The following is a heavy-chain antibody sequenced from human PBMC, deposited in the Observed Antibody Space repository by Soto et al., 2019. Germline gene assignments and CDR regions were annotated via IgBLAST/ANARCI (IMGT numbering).Heavy chain of an antibody. J-gene: IGHJ4*02. CDR2: TYYRSKWFI. CDR1: GDSVSSNTAT. Sequence: PSQTLSLTCAISGDSVSSNTATWNWIRQSPSRGLEWLGRTYYRSKWFIEYAVSVKSRITINPDTSKNQFSLQLNSVTPEDTAVYYSARGLPITIPPADFVFWDEGVLVTVSS. CDR3: ARGLPITIPPADFVF. V-gene: IGHV6-1*01. D-gene: IGHD3-10*01.